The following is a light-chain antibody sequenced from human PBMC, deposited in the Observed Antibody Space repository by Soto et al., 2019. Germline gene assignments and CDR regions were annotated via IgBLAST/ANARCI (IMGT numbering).Light chain of an antibody. Sequence: IVMTQSPATLSVSPGERATLSCRASHSVRGNLAWYQQKPGQAPRLLIYDASIRATGIPARFSGRGSGTEFTLTISGLQSEDLAVYYCQQYNNWWTFGQGTKVEIK. CDR1: HSVRGN. CDR2: DAS. V-gene: IGKV3-15*01. J-gene: IGKJ1*01. CDR3: QQYNNWWT.